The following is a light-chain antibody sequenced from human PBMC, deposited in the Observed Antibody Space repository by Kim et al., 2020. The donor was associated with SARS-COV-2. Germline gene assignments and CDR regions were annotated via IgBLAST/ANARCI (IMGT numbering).Light chain of an antibody. Sequence: PGEGPILSCRARQGCSIPLGWYQHKPGQAPRLLIYGAAVRAAGIPDRFSGGGSGTDFTLTIGSLEPEDFAVYYCQQRNNWPPAVTFGGGTKVDIK. CDR2: GAA. CDR3: QQRNNWPPAVT. J-gene: IGKJ4*01. V-gene: IGKV3-11*01. CDR1: QGCSIP.